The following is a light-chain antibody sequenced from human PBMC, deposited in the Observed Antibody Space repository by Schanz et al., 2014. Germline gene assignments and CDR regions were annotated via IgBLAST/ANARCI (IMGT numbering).Light chain of an antibody. J-gene: IGLJ1*01. CDR2: GNT. CDR3: AAWDDSLNGLYV. CDR1: SSNIGAGYD. V-gene: IGLV1-40*01. Sequence: QSVLTQPPSVSGAPGQRVTISCTGSSSNIGAGYDVHWYQQLPGTAPKLVIFGNTNRPSGVPDRFSGSKSGTSASLAISGLQSEDEADYYCAAWDDSLNGLYVFGTGTKLTVL.